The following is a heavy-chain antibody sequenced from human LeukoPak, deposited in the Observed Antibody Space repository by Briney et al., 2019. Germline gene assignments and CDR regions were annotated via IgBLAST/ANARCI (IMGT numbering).Heavy chain of an antibody. V-gene: IGHV3-30*03. J-gene: IGHJ4*02. D-gene: IGHD3-10*01. Sequence: GGSLRLSCVASGFAFSQFPVHWVRQAPGKRLEWVAFISHDGGNKKYGDSVKGRFTISRGNSKNTVYLQMNSLRPEDTALYYCARDKSYFGSGNYHYFDSWGQGALVTVSS. CDR3: ARDKSYFGSGNYHYFDS. CDR2: ISHDGGNK. CDR1: GFAFSQFP.